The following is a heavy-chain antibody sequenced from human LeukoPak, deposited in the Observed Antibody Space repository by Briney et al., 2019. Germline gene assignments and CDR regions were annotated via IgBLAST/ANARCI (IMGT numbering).Heavy chain of an antibody. D-gene: IGHD1-26*01. J-gene: IGHJ4*02. V-gene: IGHV1-18*01. Sequence: ASVKVSCKASGYTFTSYGISWVRQAPGQGLEWMGWISAYNGNTNYAQKLQGRVTMTTDTSTSTAYMELRSLRSDDTAVYYCARDLFSIVVATTDDYWGQGTLVTVSS. CDR1: GYTFTSYG. CDR3: ARDLFSIVVATTDDY. CDR2: ISAYNGNT.